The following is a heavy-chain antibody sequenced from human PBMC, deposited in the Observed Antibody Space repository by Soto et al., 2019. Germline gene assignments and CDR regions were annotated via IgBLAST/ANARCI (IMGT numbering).Heavy chain of an antibody. V-gene: IGHV1-24*01. CDR2: FDPEDGET. CDR1: GYTLTELS. Sequence: QVQLVQSGAEVKKPGASVKVSCKVSGYTLTELSMHWVRQAPGKGLEWMGGFDPEDGETIYAQNFQGRVTMTEDTSTDTAYMELSSPRSEDTAVYYCATGLPGYSSSWYLNYWGQGTLVTVSS. D-gene: IGHD6-13*01. J-gene: IGHJ4*02. CDR3: ATGLPGYSSSWYLNY.